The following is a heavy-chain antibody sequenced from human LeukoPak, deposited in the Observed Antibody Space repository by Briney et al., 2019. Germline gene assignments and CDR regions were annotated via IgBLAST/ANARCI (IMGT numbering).Heavy chain of an antibody. V-gene: IGHV3-48*04. J-gene: IGHJ3*02. D-gene: IGHD4-17*01. CDR2: SSSSGSTI. Sequence: GGSLRLSCAASGFTFSSYWMSWVRQAPGKGLEWVSYSSSSGSTIYYADSVKGRFTIFRDNAKNSLYLQMNSLRAEDTAVYYCARAQGAMTTGRAFDIWGQGTMVTVSS. CDR3: ARAQGAMTTGRAFDI. CDR1: GFTFSSYW.